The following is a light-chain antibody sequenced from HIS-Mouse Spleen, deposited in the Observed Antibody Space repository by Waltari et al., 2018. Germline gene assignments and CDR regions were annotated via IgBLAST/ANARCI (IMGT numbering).Light chain of an antibody. Sequence: SYELTQPPSVSVSPGQTARITCSGDALPKKYAYWYQQKSGQAPGLVIDEDSKRPSGIPERVSGSSSGTMATLTISGAQVEDEADYYCYSTDSSGNHRVFGGGTKLTVL. V-gene: IGLV3-10*01. CDR2: EDS. J-gene: IGLJ2*01. CDR1: ALPKKY. CDR3: YSTDSSGNHRV.